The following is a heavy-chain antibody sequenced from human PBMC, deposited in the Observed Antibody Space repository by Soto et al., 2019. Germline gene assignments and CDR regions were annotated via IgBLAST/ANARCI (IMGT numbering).Heavy chain of an antibody. CDR1: GFTFSSYG. CDR2: ISYDGSNK. Sequence: GGSLRLSCAASGFTFSSYGMHWVRQAPGRGLEWVAVISYDGSNKYYADSVKGRFTISRDNSKNTLYLQMNSLRAEDTAVYYCAKDHASCIANYWGQGTLVTVSS. D-gene: IGHD6-13*01. J-gene: IGHJ4*02. CDR3: AKDHASCIANY. V-gene: IGHV3-30*18.